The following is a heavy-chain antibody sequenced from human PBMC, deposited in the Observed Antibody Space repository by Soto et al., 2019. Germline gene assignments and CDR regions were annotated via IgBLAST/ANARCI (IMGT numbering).Heavy chain of an antibody. J-gene: IGHJ4*02. CDR3: ANSQGVGGRLVTTFSFDY. CDR1: GFTFSSYS. V-gene: IGHV3-23*01. D-gene: IGHD4-17*01. CDR2: ISGSGGTT. Sequence: EVQLLESGGGLVQPGGSLRLSCAASGFTFSSYSMSWVRQAPGKGLMWVSVISGSGGTTFYSDSVKGRFTISRDNSKNTLYLQMNSLRAEDTAVYYCANSQGVGGRLVTTFSFDYWGQGTLVTVSS.